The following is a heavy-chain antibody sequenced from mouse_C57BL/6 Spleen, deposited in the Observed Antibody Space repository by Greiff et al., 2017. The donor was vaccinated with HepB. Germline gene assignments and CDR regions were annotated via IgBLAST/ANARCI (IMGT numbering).Heavy chain of an antibody. CDR2: ISYDGSN. V-gene: IGHV3-6*01. CDR1: GYSITSGYY. J-gene: IGHJ4*01. D-gene: IGHD2-4*01. CDR3: AMDDYDEYDYAMDY. Sequence: EVKLMESGPGLVKPSQSLSLTCSVTGYSITSGYYWNWIRQFPGNKLEWMGYISYDGSNNYNPSLKNRISITRDTSKNQFFLKLNSVTTENTATYYCAMDDYDEYDYAMDYWGQGTSVTVSS.